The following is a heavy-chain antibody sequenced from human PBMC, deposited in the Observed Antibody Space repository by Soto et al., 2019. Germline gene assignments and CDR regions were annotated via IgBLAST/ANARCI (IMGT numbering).Heavy chain of an antibody. D-gene: IGHD6-13*01. Sequence: PSETLSLTCAVYGGSFSGYYWSWIRQPPGKGLEWIGEINHSGSTNYNPSLKSRVTISVDTSKNQFSLKLSSVTAADTAVYYCATTAAAGTPPPIKPGMDVWGQGTTVTVSS. V-gene: IGHV4-34*01. CDR1: GGSFSGYY. J-gene: IGHJ6*02. CDR2: INHSGST. CDR3: ATTAAAGTPPPIKPGMDV.